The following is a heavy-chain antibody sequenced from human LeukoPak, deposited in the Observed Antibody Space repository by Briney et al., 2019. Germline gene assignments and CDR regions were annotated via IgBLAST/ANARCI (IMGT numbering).Heavy chain of an antibody. V-gene: IGHV1-69*13. CDR2: IIPIFGTA. Sequence: ASVKVSCKASGGTFSSYAISWVRQAPGQGLEWMGGIIPIFGTANYAQKFQGRVTITADESTSTAYMELSSLRSEDTAVYYCARDARPLYDFWSGYSNWFDPWGQGTLVTVSS. D-gene: IGHD3-3*01. CDR1: GGTFSSYA. J-gene: IGHJ5*02. CDR3: ARDARPLYDFWSGYSNWFDP.